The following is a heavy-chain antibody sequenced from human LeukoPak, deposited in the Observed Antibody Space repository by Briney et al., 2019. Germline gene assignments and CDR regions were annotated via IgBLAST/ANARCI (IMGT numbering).Heavy chain of an antibody. Sequence: ASVKVSCKASGYTFTSYGITWVRQAPGHGLEWMGWISPYNGNTNYAQKSQGRVTITTDTSATKASMEVRSLRSDDTAVYYCAGGGSGWNSDYWGQGTLVTVSS. J-gene: IGHJ4*02. CDR1: GYTFTSYG. CDR3: AGGGSGWNSDY. D-gene: IGHD6-19*01. CDR2: ISPYNGNT. V-gene: IGHV1-18*01.